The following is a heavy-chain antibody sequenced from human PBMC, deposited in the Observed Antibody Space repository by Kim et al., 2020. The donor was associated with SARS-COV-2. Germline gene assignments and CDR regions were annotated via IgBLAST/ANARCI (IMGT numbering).Heavy chain of an antibody. CDR1: GYSFTSYW. Sequence: GESLKISCKGSGYSFTSYWISWVRQMPGKGLEWMGRIDHSDSYTNYSPSFQGHVTISADKAISTAYLQWSSLKASDTAMYYCARLAGTYNWLDPWGQGTLVTVSS. D-gene: IGHD1-7*01. CDR2: IDHSDSYT. V-gene: IGHV5-10-1*01. CDR3: ARLAGTYNWLDP. J-gene: IGHJ5*02.